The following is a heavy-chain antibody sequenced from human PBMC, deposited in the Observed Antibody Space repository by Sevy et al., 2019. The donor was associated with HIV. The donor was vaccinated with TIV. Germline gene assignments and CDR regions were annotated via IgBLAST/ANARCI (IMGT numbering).Heavy chain of an antibody. CDR1: GYSFSSYA. D-gene: IGHD6-13*01. Sequence: GGSLRLSCVVSGYSFSSYAISWVRQAPGKGLEWVSTINGRGGSTYYADSVKGRFTISSENPKNTLFLQMINLRADDTAIYYCARPSPRIAAAASGFYDNWGQGTLVTVSS. V-gene: IGHV3-23*01. CDR2: INGRGGST. CDR3: ARPSPRIAAAASGFYDN. J-gene: IGHJ4*02.